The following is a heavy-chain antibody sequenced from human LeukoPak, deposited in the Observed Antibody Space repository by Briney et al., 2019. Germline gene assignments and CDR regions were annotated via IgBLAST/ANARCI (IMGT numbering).Heavy chain of an antibody. CDR1: GFTFSSYA. V-gene: IGHV3-23*01. D-gene: IGHD3-22*01. CDR3: AKDGTTMIVVVYYFDY. J-gene: IGHJ4*02. CDR2: ISGSGGST. Sequence: GGSLRLSCVASGFTFSSYAMSWVRQAPGKGLEWVSAISGSGGSTYYADSVKGRFTISRDNSKNTLYLQMNSLRAEDTAVYYCAKDGTTMIVVVYYFDYWGQGTLVTVSS.